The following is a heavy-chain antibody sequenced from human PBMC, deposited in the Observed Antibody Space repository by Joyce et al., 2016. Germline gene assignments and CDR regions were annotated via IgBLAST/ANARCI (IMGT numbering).Heavy chain of an antibody. CDR3: ARHTHSYGIWGDDY. CDR2: IYPGDSET. Sequence: EVQLVQSGTEVKNPGESLKISCKGSGFNFASYWIAWVRQMPGKGLEWMGTIYPGDSETRYGPSVEGKIITSADKSINPAHLQGASLKASDTAMYYCARHTHSYGIWGDDYWGQGTLVTVSS. V-gene: IGHV5-51*01. J-gene: IGHJ4*02. CDR1: GFNFASYW. D-gene: IGHD5-18*01.